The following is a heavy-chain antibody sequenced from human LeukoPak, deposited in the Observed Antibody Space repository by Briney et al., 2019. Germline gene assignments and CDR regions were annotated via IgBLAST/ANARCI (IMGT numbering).Heavy chain of an antibody. D-gene: IGHD6-19*01. J-gene: IGHJ1*01. Sequence: PGRSLRLSCAASGFTLSRYGMHWVRQAPGKGLEWVAVIWYDGSKKNYADSVKGRFTISRDNSKNTLNLQMTSLRAEDTAVYYCARVSEDYSSGWYEEYFQYWGQGTLVTVSS. CDR3: ARVSEDYSSGWYEEYFQY. V-gene: IGHV3-33*01. CDR1: GFTLSRYG. CDR2: IWYDGSKK.